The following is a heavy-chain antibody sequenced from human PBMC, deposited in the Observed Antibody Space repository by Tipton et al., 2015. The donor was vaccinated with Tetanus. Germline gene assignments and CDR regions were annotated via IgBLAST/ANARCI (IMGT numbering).Heavy chain of an antibody. J-gene: IGHJ4*02. CDR1: GFTFSNSG. V-gene: IGHV3-30*03. CDR3: IYTIGWSAFDY. D-gene: IGHD6-13*01. CDR2: ISYDGNYQ. Sequence: SLRLFCAASGFTFSNSGMHWVRQAPGKGLEWVAIISYDGNYQSYAESVKGRFTISRDNSKSTLFLQMNGLRAEDTAVYYCIYTIGWSAFDYWGQVSLFTVSS.